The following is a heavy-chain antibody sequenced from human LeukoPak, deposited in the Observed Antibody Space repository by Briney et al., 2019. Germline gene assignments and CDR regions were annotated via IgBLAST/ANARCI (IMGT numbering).Heavy chain of an antibody. J-gene: IGHJ4*02. V-gene: IGHV3-7*04. CDR2: IKQDGSEK. Sequence: GGSLRLSCAGSGFTFSSYWMSWVRQAPGKGLEWVANIKQDGSEKYYVDSVKGRFTISRDNARNSLYLQMNSLRAEDTAVYYCARYDGSGFDYWGQGTLVTVSS. CDR1: GFTFSSYW. D-gene: IGHD3-22*01. CDR3: ARYDGSGFDY.